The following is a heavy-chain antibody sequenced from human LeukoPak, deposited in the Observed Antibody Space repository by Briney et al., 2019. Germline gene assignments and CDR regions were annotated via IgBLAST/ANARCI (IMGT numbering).Heavy chain of an antibody. CDR3: ARSGGPGTYHQLRYNWFDP. CDR2: ITTIRHFI. D-gene: IGHD3-10*01. V-gene: IGHV3-21*01. Sequence: PGGSLRLSCAASGFTFSSYEMTWVRQAPGRGLEWVSSITTIRHFIYYAGAVRGRFTISRDNAKNSLYLQMNSLRGEDTAVYYCARSGGPGTYHQLRYNWFDPWGQGTLVTVSS. CDR1: GFTFSSYE. J-gene: IGHJ5*02.